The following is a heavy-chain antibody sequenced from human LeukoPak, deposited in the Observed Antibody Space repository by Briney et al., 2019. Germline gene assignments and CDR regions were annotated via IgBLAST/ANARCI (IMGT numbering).Heavy chain of an antibody. J-gene: IGHJ5*02. CDR1: GFTFSDYY. CDR2: ISSSSSYT. V-gene: IGHV3-11*06. CDR3: ARAEVLGWFDP. Sequence: GGSLRLSCAASGFTFSDYYMSWIRQAPGKGLEWVSYISSSSSYTNYADSVKGRFTISRDNAKNSLYLQMNSLRAEDTAVYYCARAEVLGWFDPWGQGTLVTVSS.